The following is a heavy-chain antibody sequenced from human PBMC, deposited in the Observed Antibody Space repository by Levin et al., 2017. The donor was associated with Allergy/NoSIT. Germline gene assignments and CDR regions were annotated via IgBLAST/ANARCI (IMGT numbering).Heavy chain of an antibody. CDR1: GFTFNTYN. Sequence: AASVKVSCAASGFTFNTYNMNWVRQAPGKGLEWVSYISSSSDTIYYADSVKGRFTISRDNAKNSLYLQMNSLRADDTAVYYCAVLRYFDWFDYWGQGALVAVSS. CDR2: ISSSSDTI. CDR3: AVLRYFDWFDY. D-gene: IGHD3-9*01. V-gene: IGHV3-48*01. J-gene: IGHJ4*02.